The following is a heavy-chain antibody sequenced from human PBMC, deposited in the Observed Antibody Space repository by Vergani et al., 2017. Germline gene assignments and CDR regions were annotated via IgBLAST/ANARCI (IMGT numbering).Heavy chain of an antibody. CDR3: ARGVYDSSGYYYRSDAFDI. CDR2: INHSGST. J-gene: IGHJ3*02. CDR1: GGSFSGYY. Sequence: QVQLQQWGAGLLKPSETLSLTCAVYGGSFSGYYWSWIRQPPGKGLEWIGEINHSGSTNYNPSLKSRVTISVDTSKNQFSLKLSSVTAAAPAVYYCARGVYDSSGYYYRSDAFDIWGQGTMVTVSS. V-gene: IGHV4-34*01. D-gene: IGHD3-22*01.